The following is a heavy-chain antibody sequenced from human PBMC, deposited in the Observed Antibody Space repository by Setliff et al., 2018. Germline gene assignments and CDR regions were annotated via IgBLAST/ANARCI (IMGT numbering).Heavy chain of an antibody. J-gene: IGHJ5*02. V-gene: IGHV4-61*02. D-gene: IGHD3-3*01. CDR3: ARGRGLELLPESWFDP. CDR2: IYTGGST. Sequence: SETLSLTCSVSGDSINSGTYYWSWFRQSAGKGLEWIGRIYTGGSTNYNPSLKSRVTISLDTSKNHFSLTLTSVTAADTAVYSCARGRGLELLPESWFDPWGQGTLVTVSS. CDR1: GDSINSGTYY.